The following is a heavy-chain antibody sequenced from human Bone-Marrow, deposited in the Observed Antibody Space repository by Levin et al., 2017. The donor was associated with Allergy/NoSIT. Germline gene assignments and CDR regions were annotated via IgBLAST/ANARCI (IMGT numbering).Heavy chain of an antibody. Sequence: PSQTLSLTCAASDFSFSDYPMHWVRQAPGKGLEWVAVISYDGSDKYYADSVQGRFTISRDNSKKSLDLRMNSLRGDDTAMYYCASAERIVLLSSGYLNSWGQGTLVTVSS. D-gene: IGHD3-22*01. CDR1: DFSFSDYP. CDR3: ASAERIVLLSSGYLNS. J-gene: IGHJ5*02. CDR2: ISYDGSDK. V-gene: IGHV3-30*14.